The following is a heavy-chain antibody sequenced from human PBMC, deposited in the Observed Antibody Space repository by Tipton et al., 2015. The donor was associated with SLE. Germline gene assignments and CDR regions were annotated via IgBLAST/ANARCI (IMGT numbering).Heavy chain of an antibody. Sequence: TLSLTCSVSGGSISSDHWIWIRQPPGKGLEWLGYISDGGGTNHNPSLNSRVTMSVDTAKNQLSLKLTSVTAADTAVYYCARGMLTGRGAIVGVDVWGQGTTVNVS. CDR2: ISDGGGT. CDR1: GGSISSDH. CDR3: ARGMLTGRGAIVGVDV. V-gene: IGHV4-59*08. J-gene: IGHJ6*02. D-gene: IGHD1-26*01.